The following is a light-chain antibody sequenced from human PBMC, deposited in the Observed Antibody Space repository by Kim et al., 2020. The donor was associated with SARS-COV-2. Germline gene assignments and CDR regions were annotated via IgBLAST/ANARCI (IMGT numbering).Light chain of an antibody. CDR1: NLGDKY. Sequence: VSPGQTAFISCSGDNLGDKYSSWSQQRPGQSPVLVIFQDTKRPSGIPERFSGSNSGDTATLTISGTQAVDEADYYCQAWDISTGVFGGGTKLTVL. CDR3: QAWDISTGV. V-gene: IGLV3-1*01. J-gene: IGLJ3*02. CDR2: QDT.